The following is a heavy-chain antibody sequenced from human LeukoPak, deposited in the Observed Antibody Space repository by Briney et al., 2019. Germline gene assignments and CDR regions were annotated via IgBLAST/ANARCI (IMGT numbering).Heavy chain of an antibody. CDR3: AREVVLMVDDYYFDY. CDR1: GGSISSGGYS. Sequence: SETLSLTCTVSGGSISSGGYSWSWIRQPPGKGLEWIGYIYYSGSTYYNPSLKSRVTISVDTSKNQFSLKLSSVTAADTAVYYCAREVVLMVDDYYFDYWGQGTLVTVSS. CDR2: IYYSGST. J-gene: IGHJ4*02. V-gene: IGHV4-30-4*07. D-gene: IGHD2-8*01.